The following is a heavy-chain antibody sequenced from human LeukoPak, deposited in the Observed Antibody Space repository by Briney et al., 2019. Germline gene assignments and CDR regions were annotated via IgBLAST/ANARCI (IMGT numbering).Heavy chain of an antibody. V-gene: IGHV1-69*13. D-gene: IGHD3-3*01. CDR2: IIPIFGTA. J-gene: IGHJ4*02. CDR1: GGTFSSYA. CDR3: ARGDDFWSGYFQTPMDY. Sequence: SVKVSCKASGGTFSSYAISWVRQAPGQGLEWMGGIIPIFGTANYAQKFQGRVTITADESTSTAYMELSSLRSEDTAVYYCARGDDFWSGYFQTPMDYWGQGTLVTVSS.